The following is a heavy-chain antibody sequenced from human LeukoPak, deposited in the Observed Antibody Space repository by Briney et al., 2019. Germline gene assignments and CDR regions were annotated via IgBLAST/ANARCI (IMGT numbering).Heavy chain of an antibody. V-gene: IGHV1-46*01. J-gene: IGHJ6*02. D-gene: IGHD3/OR15-3a*01. Sequence: WASVKVSCKASGYTFTSYYMHWVRQAPGQGLEWMGIINPSGGSTSYAQKFQGRVTMTRDTSTSTVYMELSSLRSEDTAVYYCARTSSMGDWSYYYGMDVWGQGTTVTVSS. CDR1: GYTFTSYY. CDR3: ARTSSMGDWSYYYGMDV. CDR2: INPSGGST.